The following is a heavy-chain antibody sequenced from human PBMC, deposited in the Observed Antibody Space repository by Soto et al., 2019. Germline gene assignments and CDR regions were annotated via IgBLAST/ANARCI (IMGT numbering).Heavy chain of an antibody. D-gene: IGHD3-16*02. CDR1: GYTFTSYG. CDR3: ARGGIMITFGGVIANYYYYGMDV. V-gene: IGHV1-18*04. Sequence: QVPLVQSGAEVKKPGASVKVSCKASGYTFTSYGISWVRQAPGQGLEWMGWLSAYNGNTNYAQKLQGRVTMTTDTSTSTAYMELRSLRSDDTAVYYCARGGIMITFGGVIANYYYYGMDVWGQGTTVTVSS. J-gene: IGHJ6*02. CDR2: LSAYNGNT.